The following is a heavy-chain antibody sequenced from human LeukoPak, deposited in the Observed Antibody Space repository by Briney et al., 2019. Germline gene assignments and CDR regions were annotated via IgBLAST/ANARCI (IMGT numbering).Heavy chain of an antibody. CDR1: GGTFTSYA. D-gene: IGHD3-22*01. J-gene: IGHJ4*01. V-gene: IGHV1-69*13. CDR2: GIPIFGTA. Sequence: ASVKVSCKASGGTFTSYAISWVRQAPGQGLEWMGGGIPIFGTANYAQKCQGRVTITADDSTSTAYMKLSSLRSEDTAVYYCATAFFHSDDSSGYYPSYYFDSWGHGTLVTVSP. CDR3: ATAFFHSDDSSGYYPSYYFDS.